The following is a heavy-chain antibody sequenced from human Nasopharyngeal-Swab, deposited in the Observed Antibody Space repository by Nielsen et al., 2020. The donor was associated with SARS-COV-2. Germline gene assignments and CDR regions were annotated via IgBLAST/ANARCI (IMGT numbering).Heavy chain of an antibody. V-gene: IGHV3-21*01. J-gene: IGHJ4*02. CDR1: GYSFRTYG. CDR2: ISSTGDYI. Sequence: GESLKISCVASGYSFRTYGMTWVRQAPGKGLEWVSAISSTGDYIYHAASVKGRFTICRDNAKNSLYPQMNSLRAEDTAVYYCTRDTSAMFAYWGQGTLVTVSS. CDR3: TRDTSAMFAY.